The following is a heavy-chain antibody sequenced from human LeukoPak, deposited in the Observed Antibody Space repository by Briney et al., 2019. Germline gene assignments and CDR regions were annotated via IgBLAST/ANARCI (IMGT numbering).Heavy chain of an antibody. CDR1: GFTFSSYG. CDR3: AREGGRYSYGPSYYYYYMDV. Sequence: GGSLRLSCAASGFTFSSYGMHWVRQAPGKGLEWVAFIRYDGSNKYYADSVKGRFTISRDNAKNSLYLQMNSLRAEDTAVYYCAREGGRYSYGPSYYYYYMDVWGKGTTVTISS. CDR2: IRYDGSNK. J-gene: IGHJ6*03. D-gene: IGHD5-18*01. V-gene: IGHV3-30*02.